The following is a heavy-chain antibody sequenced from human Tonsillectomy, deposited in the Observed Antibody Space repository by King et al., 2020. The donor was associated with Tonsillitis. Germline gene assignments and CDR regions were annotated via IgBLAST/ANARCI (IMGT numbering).Heavy chain of an antibody. Sequence: GQLVQSGAEEKKPGESLKISCKASGYSFSSYWIGWVRQMPGKGLEWMGIIYPGDSDTRYSPSFQGQVTISADKSISTAYLQWSSLKASDTAMYYCARGKGAVSAYNWFDPWGQGTLVTVSS. CDR1: GYSFSSYW. J-gene: IGHJ5*02. CDR2: IYPGDSDT. D-gene: IGHD6-19*01. CDR3: ARGKGAVSAYNWFDP. V-gene: IGHV5-51*03.